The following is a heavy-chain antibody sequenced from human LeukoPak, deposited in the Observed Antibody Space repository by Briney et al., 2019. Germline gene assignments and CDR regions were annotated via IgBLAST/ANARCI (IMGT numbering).Heavy chain of an antibody. J-gene: IGHJ6*02. D-gene: IGHD3-16*01. Sequence: ASVKVSCKPSGYIFSTYKIHWVRQAPGQGLEWMGWISAYNGNTNYAQKLQGRVTMTTDTSTSTAYMELRSLRSDDTAVYYCARSGLTLRLGTHSKPGDMDVWGQGTTVTVSS. V-gene: IGHV1-18*01. CDR2: ISAYNGNT. CDR3: ARSGLTLRLGTHSKPGDMDV. CDR1: GYIFSTYK.